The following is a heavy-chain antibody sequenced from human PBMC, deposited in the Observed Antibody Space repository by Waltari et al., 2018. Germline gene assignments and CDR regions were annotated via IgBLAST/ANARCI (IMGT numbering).Heavy chain of an antibody. V-gene: IGHV4-31*09. CDR3: SYYYDTSTYSYFDY. CDR2: VYHSGST. Sequence: QVQLQESGPGLVKPSQTLSLTCPVSGGSISRDGYYWSWIRQHPGKGLEWIGYVYHSGSTYYNPSLKSRVTISVDRSKNQFSLKLSSVTAADTAVYYCSYYYDTSTYSYFDYWSQGTLVTVSS. D-gene: IGHD3-22*01. J-gene: IGHJ4*02. CDR1: GGSISRDGYY.